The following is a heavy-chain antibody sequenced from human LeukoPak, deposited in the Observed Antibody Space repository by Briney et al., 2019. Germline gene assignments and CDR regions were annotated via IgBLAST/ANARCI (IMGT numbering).Heavy chain of an antibody. CDR2: ISFYNGNT. CDR3: AREGTSSGYYYYFDY. D-gene: IGHD3-22*01. V-gene: IGHV1-18*04. J-gene: IGHJ4*02. Sequence: ASVKVSCKASGYTFTGYYMHWVRQAPGQGLEWMGWISFYNGNTKYAQKLQGRVTMTTDTSTSTAYMELRSLRSDDTAVYYCAREGTSSGYYYYFDYWGQGTLVTVSS. CDR1: GYTFTGYY.